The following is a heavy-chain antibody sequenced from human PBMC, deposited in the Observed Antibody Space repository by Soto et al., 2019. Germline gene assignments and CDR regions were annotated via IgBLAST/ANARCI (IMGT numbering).Heavy chain of an antibody. J-gene: IGHJ5*02. D-gene: IGHD2-21*01. CDR2: IYVTGAV. CDR1: GAALNSGNYY. CDR3: ARLRIATHHYKWFEP. Sequence: PAETLSLTCSASGAALNSGNYYWSWILHVPGKGLEWIGHIYVTGAVDYNPSLRDRITISQDTSERQFSLNLRLVTAADTAVYYCARLRIATHHYKWFEPWGKGNMVPVSS. V-gene: IGHV4-31*03.